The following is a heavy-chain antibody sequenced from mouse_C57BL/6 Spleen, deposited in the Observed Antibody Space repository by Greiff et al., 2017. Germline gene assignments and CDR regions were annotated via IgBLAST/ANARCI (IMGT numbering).Heavy chain of an antibody. CDR3: ARGRYDGYYSYWYFYV. V-gene: IGHV5-4*01. CDR1: GFTFSSYA. D-gene: IGHD2-3*01. CDR2: ISDGGSYT. Sequence: EVQLVESGGGLVKPGGSLKLSCAASGFTFSSYAMSWVRQTPEKRLEWVATISDGGSYTYYPDNVKGRFTISRDNAKNNLYLQMSHLKSEDTAMYYCARGRYDGYYSYWYFYVWGTGTTVTVSS. J-gene: IGHJ1*03.